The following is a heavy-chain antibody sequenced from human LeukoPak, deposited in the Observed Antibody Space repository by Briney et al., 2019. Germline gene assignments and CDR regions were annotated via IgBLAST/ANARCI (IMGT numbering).Heavy chain of an antibody. CDR2: ISGSGGST. CDR3: ARLYSSSWYRAEYFQH. D-gene: IGHD6-13*01. Sequence: PGGTLRLSCAASGFTFSSYGMSWVRQAPGKGLEWVSAISGSGGSTYYADSVKGRFTISRDNSKNSLYLQMNSLRAEDTAVYYCARLYSSSWYRAEYFQHWGQGTLVTVSS. CDR1: GFTFSSYG. J-gene: IGHJ1*01. V-gene: IGHV3-23*01.